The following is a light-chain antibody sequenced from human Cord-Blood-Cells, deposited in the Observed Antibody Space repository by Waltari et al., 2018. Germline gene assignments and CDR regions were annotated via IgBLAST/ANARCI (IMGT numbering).Light chain of an antibody. J-gene: IGKJ4*01. V-gene: IGKV3-11*01. CDR3: QQRSNWPPLT. CDR1: QRVSSY. Sequence: ELVLTQSPATLSFSPGERATLSCRASQRVSSYLAWYQQKPGQAPRLLIYDASNRATGIPARFSGSGSGTDFTLTISSLEPEDFAVYYCQQRSNWPPLTFGGGTKVEIK. CDR2: DAS.